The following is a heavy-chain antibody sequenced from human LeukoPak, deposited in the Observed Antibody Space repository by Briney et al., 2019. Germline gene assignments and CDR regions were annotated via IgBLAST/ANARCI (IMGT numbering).Heavy chain of an antibody. V-gene: IGHV1-8*01. CDR2: MNPNSGNT. J-gene: IGHJ6*03. CDR3: ARVGNPVFYYYMDV. Sequence: HRASVKVSCKAPGYTFTSYDNNWVRQATGQRLEWMGWMNPNSGNTGYAQKLQGRVTMTTDTSTSTAYMELRSLRSDDTAVYYCARVGNPVFYYYMDVWGKGATVTVSS. D-gene: IGHD1-14*01. CDR1: GYTFTSYD.